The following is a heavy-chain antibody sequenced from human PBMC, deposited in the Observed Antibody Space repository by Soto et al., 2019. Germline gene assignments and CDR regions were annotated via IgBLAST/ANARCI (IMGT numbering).Heavy chain of an antibody. J-gene: IGHJ3*02. Sequence: PSETLSLTCTVSGGSISSGGYYWSWIRQPPGKGLEWIGYIYYSGSTNYNPSLKSRVTISVDTSKNQFSLKLSSVTAADTAVYYCARHSGEYSSGPLVAFDIWGQGTMVTVSS. D-gene: IGHD6-19*01. CDR3: ARHSGEYSSGPLVAFDI. CDR2: IYYSGST. CDR1: GGSISSGGYY. V-gene: IGHV4-61*08.